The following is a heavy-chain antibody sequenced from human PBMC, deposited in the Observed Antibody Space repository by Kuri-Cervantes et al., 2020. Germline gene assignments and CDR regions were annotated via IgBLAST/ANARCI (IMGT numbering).Heavy chain of an antibody. CDR3: VKDYYDSTGYPHL. J-gene: IGHJ4*02. Sequence: SETLSLTCAVSDSSISSDNWWGWIRQSPGRGLEWIGYIYHGGSTYHNPSLTSRITMSVDTSKNQFSLKLSSVTAADTAVYYCVKDYYDSTGYPHLWGQGTLVTVSS. V-gene: IGHV4-28*03. D-gene: IGHD3-22*01. CDR2: IYHGGST. CDR1: DSSISSDNW.